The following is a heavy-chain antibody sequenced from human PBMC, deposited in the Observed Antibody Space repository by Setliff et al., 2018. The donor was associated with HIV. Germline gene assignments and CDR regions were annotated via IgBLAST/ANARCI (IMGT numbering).Heavy chain of an antibody. CDR1: GYDFTTNW. CDR2: IRPADSDT. J-gene: IGHJ5*01. CDR3: ARVFSAGWFDS. Sequence: PGESLKISFKTSGYDFTTNWVGWVRQMPGKGLEWMGIIRPADSDTRVNPSFQGHVTISADKSISTTYLQWSSLRASDTAMYYCARVFSAGWFDSWGQGTLVTVSS. V-gene: IGHV5-51*01. D-gene: IGHD6-13*01.